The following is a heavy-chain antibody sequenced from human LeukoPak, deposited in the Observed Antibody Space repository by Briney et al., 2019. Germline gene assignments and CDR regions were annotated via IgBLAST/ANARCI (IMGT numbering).Heavy chain of an antibody. CDR2: ISGYDGDT. CDR1: GYTFNNYG. Sequence: GASVKLSCKTSGYTFNNYGITWVRQAPGQGLEWMGWISGYDGDTTFAQKFQGGVAMSTDTSTATAYMQVRSLRSDDSAVYFCARGGRRSGYTESDYWGQGTLVTVSS. V-gene: IGHV1-18*01. CDR3: ARGGRRSGYTESDY. D-gene: IGHD2-2*02. J-gene: IGHJ4*02.